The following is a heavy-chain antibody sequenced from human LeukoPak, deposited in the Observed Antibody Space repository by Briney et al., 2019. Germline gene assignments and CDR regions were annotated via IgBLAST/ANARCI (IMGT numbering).Heavy chain of an antibody. J-gene: IGHJ6*02. V-gene: IGHV1-3*01. CDR1: GYTFTSYA. D-gene: IGHD6-19*01. Sequence: GASVKVSCKASGYTFTSYAMHWVRQAPGRRLEWMGWINAGNGNTKYSQKFQGRVTMTRNTSISTAYMELSSLRSEDTAVYYCARHTAVDGDYYYYGMDVWGQGTTVTVSS. CDR2: INAGNGNT. CDR3: ARHTAVDGDYYYYGMDV.